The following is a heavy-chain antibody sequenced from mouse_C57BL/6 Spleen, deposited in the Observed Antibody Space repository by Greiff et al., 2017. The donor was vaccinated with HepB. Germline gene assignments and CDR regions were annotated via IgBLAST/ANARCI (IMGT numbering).Heavy chain of an antibody. Sequence: VHVKQSGPELVKPGDSVKISCKASGYSFTGYFMNWVMQSHGKSLEWIGRINPYNGDTFYNQKFKGKATLTVDKSSSTAHMELRSLTSEDSAVYYCARRGYYYGSSYGYFDYWGQGTTLTVSS. D-gene: IGHD1-1*01. V-gene: IGHV1-20*01. CDR2: INPYNGDT. CDR1: GYSFTGYF. CDR3: ARRGYYYGSSYGYFDY. J-gene: IGHJ2*01.